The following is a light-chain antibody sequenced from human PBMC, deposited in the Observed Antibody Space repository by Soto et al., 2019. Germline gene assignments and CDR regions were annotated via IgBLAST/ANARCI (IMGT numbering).Light chain of an antibody. J-gene: IGKJ4*01. CDR3: RPSYSAPPLT. CDR2: AAS. Sequence: TQTPSSLSASVGDRVAITSXESQSIGSYLNWYQQKPGQAPKLLIYAASSLQSGVPSRFSGSGSGRDIPLTISSLQPEDFATHHGRPSYSAPPLTSGGGTKVDIK. CDR1: QSIGSY. V-gene: IGKV1-39*01.